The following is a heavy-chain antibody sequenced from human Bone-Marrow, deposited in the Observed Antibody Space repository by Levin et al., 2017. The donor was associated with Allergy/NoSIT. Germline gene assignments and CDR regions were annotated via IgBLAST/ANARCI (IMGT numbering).Heavy chain of an antibody. D-gene: IGHD6-6*01. J-gene: IGHJ4*02. CDR3: AKVELASENLAY. CDR2: TDRSGTVR. CDR1: GFTFSNYA. Sequence: GESLKISCVASGFTFSNYAMNWVRQAPGKGLEWVSGTDRSGTVRYYADSVRGRFTISRDNSKNTLFLLMNSLRAEDTALYYCAKVELASENLAYWGQGALVTVSS. V-gene: IGHV3-23*05.